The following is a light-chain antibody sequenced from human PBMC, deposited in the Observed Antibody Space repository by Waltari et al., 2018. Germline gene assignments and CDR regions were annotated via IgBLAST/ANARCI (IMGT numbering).Light chain of an antibody. CDR1: TGAVPSGHY. CDR2: DTS. V-gene: IGLV7-46*01. Sequence: QAVVTQEPSLTVSPGGTVTLTCGSSTGAVPSGHYPYWFKQKTGQAPRTLIYDTSDKHSWTPARFSGSLLGGKAALTLSGAQPEDEADYYCLLSYSGVRLYWVFGGGTKLTVL. J-gene: IGLJ3*02. CDR3: LLSYSGVRLYWV.